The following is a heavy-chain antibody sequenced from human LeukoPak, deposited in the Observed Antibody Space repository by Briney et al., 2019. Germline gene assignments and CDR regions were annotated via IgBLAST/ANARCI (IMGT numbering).Heavy chain of an antibody. V-gene: IGHV1-18*01. J-gene: IGHJ4*02. CDR3: ARDKLGYYDSSLPFDY. CDR2: ISAYNGNT. D-gene: IGHD3-22*01. Sequence: ASVKVSCKASGYTFTSYGISWVRQAPGQGLEWMGWISAYNGNTNYAQKLQGRVTMTTDTSTSIAYMELRSLRSDDTAVYYCARDKLGYYDSSLPFDYWGQGTLVTVSS. CDR1: GYTFTSYG.